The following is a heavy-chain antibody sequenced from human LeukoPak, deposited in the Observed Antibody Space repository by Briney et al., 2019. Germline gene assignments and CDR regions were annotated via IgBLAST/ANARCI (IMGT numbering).Heavy chain of an antibody. CDR2: ISYDGSNE. CDR1: GFTFSSYG. CDR3: AKDVGPSTSITIFGVVIKRAGWFDP. D-gene: IGHD3-3*01. Sequence: GRSLRLSCAASGFTFSSYGMHWVRQAPGKGLEWVAVISYDGSNEYYADSVKGRFTISRDNSKNTLYLQMNSLRAEDTAVYYCAKDVGPSTSITIFGVVIKRAGWFDPWGQGTLVTVSS. J-gene: IGHJ5*02. V-gene: IGHV3-30*18.